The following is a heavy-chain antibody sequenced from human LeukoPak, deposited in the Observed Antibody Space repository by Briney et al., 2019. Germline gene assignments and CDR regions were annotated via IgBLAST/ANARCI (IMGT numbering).Heavy chain of an antibody. CDR3: ARGVLRYFDWLKSYYYYMDV. V-gene: IGHV1-8*01. J-gene: IGHJ6*03. CDR1: GYTFTSYD. CDR2: MNPNSGNT. D-gene: IGHD3-9*01. Sequence: ASVKVSCKASGYTFTSYDINWVRQATGQGLEWMGWMNPNSGNTGYAQKFQGRVTMTRNTSISTAYMELSSLRSEDTAVYYCARGVLRYFDWLKSYYYYMDVWGKGTTVTISS.